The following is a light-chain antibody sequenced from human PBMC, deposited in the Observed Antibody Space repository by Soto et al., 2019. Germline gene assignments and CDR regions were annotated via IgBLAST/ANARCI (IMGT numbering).Light chain of an antibody. J-gene: IGKJ4*02. CDR1: QSVSSD. V-gene: IGKV3-15*01. CDR3: QQYNDWPLT. CDR2: GAS. Sequence: EIGMTQSPATVSVSPGERATLACRASQSVSSDLAWYQENPGQAPSVLISGASTRATGIPATFSGSVAGTDFTLTITSLQSEDFAVYYCQQYNDWPLTFGGGTKVDI.